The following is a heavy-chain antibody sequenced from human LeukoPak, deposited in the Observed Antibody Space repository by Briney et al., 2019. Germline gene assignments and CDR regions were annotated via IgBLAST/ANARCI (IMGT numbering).Heavy chain of an antibody. CDR1: AYSISTGYY. CDR3: ARKGAGTAEFDY. J-gene: IGHJ3*01. Sequence: SETLSLTCTVSAYSISTGYYWGWIRQPPGKGLEWIGSIYHSGSTYYNPSLKSRVTISVDTSKNQFSLKLSSVTALDTAVYYCARKGAGTAEFDYWGQGTMVTVSS. V-gene: IGHV4-38-2*02. CDR2: IYHSGST. D-gene: IGHD3-9*01.